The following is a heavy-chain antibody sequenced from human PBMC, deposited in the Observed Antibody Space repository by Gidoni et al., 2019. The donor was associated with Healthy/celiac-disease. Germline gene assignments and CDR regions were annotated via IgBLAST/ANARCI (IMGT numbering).Heavy chain of an antibody. CDR3: ARSDPRGGLGLFDY. CDR2: IYSGGST. J-gene: IGHJ4*02. V-gene: IGHV3-53*01. CDR1: GFTVSSNY. D-gene: IGHD3-16*01. Sequence: EVQLVESGGGLIQPGGSLRLSCAASGFTVSSNYMSWVRQAPGKGLEWVSVIYSGGSTYYADSVKGRFTIPRDNSKNTLYLQMNSLRAEDTAVYYCARSDPRGGLGLFDYWGQGTLVTVSS.